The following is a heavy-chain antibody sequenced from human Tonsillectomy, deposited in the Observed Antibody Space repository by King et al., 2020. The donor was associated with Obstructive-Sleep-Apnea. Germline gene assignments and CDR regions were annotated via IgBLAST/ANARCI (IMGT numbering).Heavy chain of an antibody. J-gene: IGHJ5*02. D-gene: IGHD6-13*01. V-gene: IGHV4-34*01. CDR3: ARGSGAAAVNWFDP. Sequence: VQLQQWGAGLLKPSETLSLTCAVFGGSFSDDYWSWIRQPPGKGLEWSGEINHSGSTNYNPSLKSRVTISVDTSKNQFSLKVNSVTAADTAVYYCARGSGAAAVNWFDPWGQGTLVTVSS. CDR1: GGSFSDDY. CDR2: INHSGST.